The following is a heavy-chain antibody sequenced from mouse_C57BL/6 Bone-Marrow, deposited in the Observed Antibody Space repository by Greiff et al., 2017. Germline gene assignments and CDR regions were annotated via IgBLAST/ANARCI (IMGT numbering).Heavy chain of an antibody. CDR3: ARSWLREGYFDY. V-gene: IGHV1-63*01. Sequence: SGAELVRPGTSVKMSCKASGYTFTNYWIGWAKQRPGHGLEWIGDIYPGGGYTNYNEKFKGKATLTADKSSSTAYMQFSSLTSEDSAIYYCARSWLREGYFDYWGQGTTLTVSS. CDR1: GYTFTNYW. D-gene: IGHD2-2*01. CDR2: IYPGGGYT. J-gene: IGHJ2*01.